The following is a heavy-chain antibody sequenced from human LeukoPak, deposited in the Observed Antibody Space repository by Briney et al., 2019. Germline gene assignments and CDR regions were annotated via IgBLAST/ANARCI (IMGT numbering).Heavy chain of an antibody. V-gene: IGHV6-1*01. D-gene: IGHD3-10*01. CDR3: SRVHKAFDGARDAFDI. CDR1: GDSVSSKNAA. CDR2: TYYRSTWYN. J-gene: IGHJ3*02. Sequence: SQTLSLTCAISGDSVSSKNAAWNWIRQSPSRGLEWLGRTYYRSTWYNDYAVSVKSRITIIPDTSKNQFSLQLNSVTPEDTAVYYCSRVHKAFDGARDAFDIWGQGTMVTVSS.